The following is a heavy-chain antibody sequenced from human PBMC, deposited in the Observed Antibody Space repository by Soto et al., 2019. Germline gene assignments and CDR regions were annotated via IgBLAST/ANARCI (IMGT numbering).Heavy chain of an antibody. CDR2: IYHSGST. Sequence: NPSETLALTCAVSGGSISSSKWWSWVRQPPGKGLECIGEIYHSGSTNYNPSLKSRVTISVDKSKNQFSLKLSSVTAADTAVYYCAQNQDIVVVPAAMGYYYGMDVWGQGTTVTVSS. V-gene: IGHV4-4*02. CDR1: GGSISSSKW. D-gene: IGHD2-2*01. J-gene: IGHJ6*02. CDR3: AQNQDIVVVPAAMGYYYGMDV.